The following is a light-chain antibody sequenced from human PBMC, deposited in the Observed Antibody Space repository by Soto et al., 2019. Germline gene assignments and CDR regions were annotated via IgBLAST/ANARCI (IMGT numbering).Light chain of an antibody. CDR1: ESVSSN. CDR2: GAS. Sequence: EIVITQSPATLSVYPGERATLSCRASESVSSNLAWYQEKPGQAPRLLIYGASTRATCIPDRFSGSGSGTELTLTISSLQSQDFAVYYCQQYNNWPPWTCGQGTKVEIK. CDR3: QQYNNWPPWT. J-gene: IGKJ1*01. V-gene: IGKV3-15*01.